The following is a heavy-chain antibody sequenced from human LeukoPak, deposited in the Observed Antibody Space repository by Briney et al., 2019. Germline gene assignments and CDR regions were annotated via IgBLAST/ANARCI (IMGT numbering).Heavy chain of an antibody. D-gene: IGHD5-18*01. J-gene: IGHJ6*02. CDR3: ARWDGYSYGYGMDV. V-gene: IGHV3-21*01. Sequence: AGGSLRLSCAASGFTFSSYSMNWVRQAPGKGLEWVSSISSSSSYIYYADSVKGRFTISRDNAKNSLYLQMNSLRAEDTAVYYCARWDGYSYGYGMDVWAKGPRSPSP. CDR1: GFTFSSYS. CDR2: ISSSSSYI.